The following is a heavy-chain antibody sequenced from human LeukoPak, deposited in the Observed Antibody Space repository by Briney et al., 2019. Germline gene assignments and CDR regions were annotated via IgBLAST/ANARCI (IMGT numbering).Heavy chain of an antibody. CDR3: ARYRGASGYHFDY. D-gene: IGHD5-12*01. CDR2: IYTSGST. J-gene: IGHJ4*02. CDR1: GGSISSGSYY. Sequence: SETLSLTCTVSGGSISSGSYYWRWIRQPAGKGLEWIGRIYTSGSTNYNPSLKSRVTISVDKSKNQFSLKLSSVTAADTAMYYCARYRGASGYHFDYWGQGTLVTVSS. V-gene: IGHV4-61*02.